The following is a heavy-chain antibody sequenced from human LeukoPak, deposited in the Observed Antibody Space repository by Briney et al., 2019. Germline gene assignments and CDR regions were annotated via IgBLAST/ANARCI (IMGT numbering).Heavy chain of an antibody. D-gene: IGHD1-14*01. Sequence: GSLRLSCAASGFTFSSYAMSWVRQAPGKGLEWVSAISGSGGDTYYADSVKGRFTISRDNSKNTLYLQMNSLRAEDTAVYYCAKYRKVRPTEALDYWGQGTLVTVSS. V-gene: IGHV3-23*01. CDR2: ISGSGGDT. CDR3: AKYRKVRPTEALDY. CDR1: GFTFSSYA. J-gene: IGHJ4*02.